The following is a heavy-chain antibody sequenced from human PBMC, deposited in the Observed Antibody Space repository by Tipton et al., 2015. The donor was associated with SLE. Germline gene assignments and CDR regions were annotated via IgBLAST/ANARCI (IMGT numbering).Heavy chain of an antibody. V-gene: IGHV4-39*07. CDR1: GGAISSSSYY. J-gene: IGHJ5*02. CDR3: ARGAGITPAWFDP. D-gene: IGHD6-19*01. CDR2: LYYSGST. Sequence: TAPGGAISSSSYYWGWIRQPPGKGLEWIGSLYYSGSTYYNPSLKSRVTISVDTSKNQFSLKLSSVTAADTAVYYCARGAGITPAWFDPWGQGTLVTVSS.